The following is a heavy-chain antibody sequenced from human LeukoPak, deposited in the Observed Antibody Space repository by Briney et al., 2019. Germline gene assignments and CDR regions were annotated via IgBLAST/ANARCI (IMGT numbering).Heavy chain of an antibody. Sequence: GGSLRLSCAASGFTFSSYGMSWVRQASGKGLEWVGRIRSKANSYATAYAASVKGRFTISRDDSKNTAYLQMNSLKTEDTAVYYCTTGAQGRVVREPNDYWGQGTLVTVSS. V-gene: IGHV3-73*01. J-gene: IGHJ4*02. D-gene: IGHD3-10*01. CDR1: GFTFSSYG. CDR2: IRSKANSYAT. CDR3: TTGAQGRVVREPNDY.